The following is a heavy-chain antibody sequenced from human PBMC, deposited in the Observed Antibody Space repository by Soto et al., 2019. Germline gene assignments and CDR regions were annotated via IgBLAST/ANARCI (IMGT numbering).Heavy chain of an antibody. CDR1: GDSISGDGHD. V-gene: IGHV4-61*08. Sequence: PSETLSLSCSSSGDSISGDGHDWSWIRQPPWKGLEWIGYIYYSGITNYNPSLKSRVTISVDTSKNQFALKLSSVTAADTAVYYCARSDGRYWGQGTLVAVSS. CDR2: IYYSGIT. CDR3: ARSDGRY. J-gene: IGHJ4*02.